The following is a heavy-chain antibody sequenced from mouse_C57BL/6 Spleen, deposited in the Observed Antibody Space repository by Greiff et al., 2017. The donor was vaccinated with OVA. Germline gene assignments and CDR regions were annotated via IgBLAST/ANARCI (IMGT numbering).Heavy chain of an antibody. CDR1: GYTFTEYT. D-gene: IGHD4-1*02. CDR3: ARTLQLGYYYAMDY. V-gene: IGHV1-62-2*01. Sequence: QVHVKQSGAELVKPGASVKLSCKASGYTFTEYTIHWVKQRPGQGLEWIGWFYPGSGSTKYNEKFKDKATLTAAKSSSTVYMELSRFTSEDSAVYFYARTLQLGYYYAMDYWGQGTSVTVSS. J-gene: IGHJ4*01. CDR2: FYPGSGST.